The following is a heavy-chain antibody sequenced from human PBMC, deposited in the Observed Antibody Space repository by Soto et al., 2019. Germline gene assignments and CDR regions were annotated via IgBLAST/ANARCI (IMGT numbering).Heavy chain of an antibody. J-gene: IGHJ3*02. V-gene: IGHV3-23*01. CDR3: AKGRAGAARSFAFDI. CDR1: GFTFSSYA. D-gene: IGHD1-26*01. Sequence: EVQLLESGGGLVQPGGSLRLSCAASGFTFSSYAMSWVRQAPGKGMEWVSAISGSGGSTYYADSVKGRFTISRHNSKNTLYLQMNSLRAENTAVYYCAKGRAGAARSFAFDIWGQGTMVTVSS. CDR2: ISGSGGST.